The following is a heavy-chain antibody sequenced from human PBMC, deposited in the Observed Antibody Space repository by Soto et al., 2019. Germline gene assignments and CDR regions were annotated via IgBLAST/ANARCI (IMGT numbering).Heavy chain of an antibody. J-gene: IGHJ6*02. D-gene: IGHD2-15*01. CDR2: IRGSTYGSTT. V-gene: IGHV3-49*04. CDR1: GFTFEDHA. Sequence: PGGTLRLSCTVSGFTFEDHALTWVRQAPGKGLQWLGYIRGSTYGSTTEYDPSVRGRIIISRDDSKSIGYLQMNSLKSEDTAVYYCARDVDFYGVDVWGQGTTVTVSS. CDR3: ARDVDFYGVDV.